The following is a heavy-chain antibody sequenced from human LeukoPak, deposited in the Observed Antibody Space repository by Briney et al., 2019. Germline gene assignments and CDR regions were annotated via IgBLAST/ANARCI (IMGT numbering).Heavy chain of an antibody. CDR2: ISYDGSNK. CDR3: ARDRRGGYSAYDLGAFDL. V-gene: IGHV3-30-3*01. Sequence: GSLRLSCAASGFTFSSFAMHWVRQAPGKGLEWVAVISYDGSNKYYADPVKGRFTISRDNSRNTLDLQMNSLWAEDTAVYFCARDRRGGYSAYDLGAFDLWGQGTMVPVSS. J-gene: IGHJ3*01. D-gene: IGHD5-12*01. CDR1: GFTFSSFA.